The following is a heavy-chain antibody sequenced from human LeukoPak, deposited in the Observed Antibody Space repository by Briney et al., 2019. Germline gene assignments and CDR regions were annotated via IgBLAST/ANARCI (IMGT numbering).Heavy chain of an antibody. Sequence: ASVKVSCKASGYTFSGYGIGWVRQAPGQGLKWMGWISARNNQTKYAQSFQDRITMTIEKATSTVYMELRSLRLDDTAIYYCARVDDLGSGWARSFDLWGRGTLVTVSA. CDR3: ARVDDLGSGWARSFDL. V-gene: IGHV1-18*01. D-gene: IGHD6-19*01. CDR2: ISARNNQT. J-gene: IGHJ2*01. CDR1: GYTFSGYG.